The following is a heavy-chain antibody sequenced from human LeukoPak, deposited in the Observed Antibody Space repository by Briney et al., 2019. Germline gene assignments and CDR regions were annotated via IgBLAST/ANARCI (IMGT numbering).Heavy chain of an antibody. D-gene: IGHD4-17*01. J-gene: IGHJ3*02. CDR3: ATTRYDAFDI. CDR1: GFTGISNY. Sequence: PGGSLRLSCAASGFTGISNYMSWVRKAPGKGLEWVSLIYSGGSTYYADSVRGRFTISRDNSKNTLCLQMNSLRAEDTAVYYCATTRYDAFDIWGQRTMLTVSS. V-gene: IGHV3-53*01. CDR2: IYSGGST.